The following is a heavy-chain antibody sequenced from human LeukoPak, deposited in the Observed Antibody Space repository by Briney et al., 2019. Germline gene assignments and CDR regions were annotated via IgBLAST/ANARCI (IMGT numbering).Heavy chain of an antibody. Sequence: PGGSLRLSCAASGFTFSNYGMNWVRQAPGKGLEWVSAISGSGHNTYYADSVKGRFTISRDNSKNTLYLQMNSLRAEDTAVYYCAKSYSGARLYYYDSSGYYFDYWGQGTLVTVSS. CDR3: AKSYSGARLYYYDSSGYYFDY. CDR1: GFTFSNYG. D-gene: IGHD3-22*01. CDR2: ISGSGHNT. J-gene: IGHJ4*02. V-gene: IGHV3-23*01.